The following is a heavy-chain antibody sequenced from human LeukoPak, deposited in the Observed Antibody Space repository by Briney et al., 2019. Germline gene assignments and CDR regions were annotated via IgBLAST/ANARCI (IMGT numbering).Heavy chain of an antibody. Sequence: GGSLRLSCAASGFTFSSYAMSWVRQAPGKGLEWVSAISGSGGSTYYADSVKGRFTISRDNSKNTLYLQINSLRAEDTAVYYCAKDYYDSSGYVPPDAFDIWGQGTMVTVSS. CDR3: AKDYYDSSGYVPPDAFDI. CDR1: GFTFSSYA. V-gene: IGHV3-23*01. J-gene: IGHJ3*02. CDR2: ISGSGGST. D-gene: IGHD3-22*01.